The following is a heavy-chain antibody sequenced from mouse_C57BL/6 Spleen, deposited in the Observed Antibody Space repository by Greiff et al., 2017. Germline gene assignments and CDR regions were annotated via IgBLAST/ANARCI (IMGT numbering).Heavy chain of an antibody. Sequence: QVQLQQSGPELVKPGASVKISCKASGYAFSSSWRNWVKQRPGKGLEWIGRIYPGDGDTNYNGKLKGKATRPADKSSSPAYLLLSSLTSEDSAVYFCARDRSYDYDWYCDVWGTGTTVTVSS. CDR1: GYAFSSSW. D-gene: IGHD2-4*01. J-gene: IGHJ1*03. CDR3: ARDRSYDYDWYCDV. CDR2: IYPGDGDT. V-gene: IGHV1-82*01.